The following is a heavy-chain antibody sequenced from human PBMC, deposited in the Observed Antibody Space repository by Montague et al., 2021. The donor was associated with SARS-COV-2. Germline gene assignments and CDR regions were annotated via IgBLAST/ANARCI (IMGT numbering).Heavy chain of an antibody. D-gene: IGHD1-26*01. Sequence: SLRLSCAASGLTFSDYYMSWTRQAPGKGLEWVSHISSSGSTINYADSVKGRFTISRDNAKNSLYLQMNSLRAEDTALYYCARDDLIVGNTKDYYYGMDVWGQGTTVTVSS. J-gene: IGHJ6*02. CDR2: ISSSGSTI. CDR1: GLTFSDYY. CDR3: ARDDLIVGNTKDYYYGMDV. V-gene: IGHV3-11*01.